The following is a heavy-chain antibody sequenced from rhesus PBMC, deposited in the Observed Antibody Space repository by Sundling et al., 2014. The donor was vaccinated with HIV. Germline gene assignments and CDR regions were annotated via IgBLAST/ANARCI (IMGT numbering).Heavy chain of an antibody. CDR2: FIGSSGNT. V-gene: IGHV4-165*01. Sequence: QVRLQESGPGLVKPSETLSLTCAVSGGSFSGYYWGWIRQPPGKGLEYIGSFIGSSGNTNYNPSLRSRVTISTDTSKNHFSLRLSSVTAADTAVYFCARGRGTISRFGVWGPGVLVTVSS. D-gene: IGHD1-1*01. J-gene: IGHJ5-1*01. CDR3: ARGRGTISRFGV. CDR1: GGSFSGYY.